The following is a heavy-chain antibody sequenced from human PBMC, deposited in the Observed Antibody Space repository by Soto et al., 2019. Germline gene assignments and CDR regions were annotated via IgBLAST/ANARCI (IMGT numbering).Heavy chain of an antibody. CDR3: ARLKPSDWDYYYGMDV. CDR1: GYTFTNFD. J-gene: IGHJ6*02. D-gene: IGHD3-9*01. V-gene: IGHV1-8*01. Sequence: ASVKVSCKASGYTFTNFDVNWVRQAAGQGLEWMGWMSPNSENKGYAQKFQGRVSMTRDTSITTAYMELSSLRSEDTAVYYCARLKPSDWDYYYGMDVWGQGTTVTVSS. CDR2: MSPNSENK.